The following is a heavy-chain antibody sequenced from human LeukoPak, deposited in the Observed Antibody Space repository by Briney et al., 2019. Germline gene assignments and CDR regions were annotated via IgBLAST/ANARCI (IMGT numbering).Heavy chain of an antibody. D-gene: IGHD1-26*01. CDR3: ARERDIVGASYGSFDY. Sequence: PSETLSLTCTVSGGSISSGSYYWSWIRQPAGKGLEWIGRIYTSGSTNYNPSLKSRVTISVDTSKNQFSLKLSSVTAADTAVYYCARERDIVGASYGSFDYWGQGTLVTVSS. J-gene: IGHJ4*02. CDR2: IYTSGST. V-gene: IGHV4-61*02. CDR1: GGSISSGSYY.